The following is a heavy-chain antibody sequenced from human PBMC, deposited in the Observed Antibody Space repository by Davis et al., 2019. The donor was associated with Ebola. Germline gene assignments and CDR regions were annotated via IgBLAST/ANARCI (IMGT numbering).Heavy chain of an antibody. J-gene: IGHJ4*02. D-gene: IGHD5-24*01. CDR2: INSDGSNT. V-gene: IGHV3-74*01. CDR3: ARGDGYNYCDS. CDR1: GFTLSSYW. Sequence: GESLKISCAASGFTLSSYWMHWVRQAPGKGLVWVSRINSDGSNTNYADSVKGRFTISRDNSKNTLSLEMTYLRAEDSAVYYCARGDGYNYCDSWGQGTLVTVSS.